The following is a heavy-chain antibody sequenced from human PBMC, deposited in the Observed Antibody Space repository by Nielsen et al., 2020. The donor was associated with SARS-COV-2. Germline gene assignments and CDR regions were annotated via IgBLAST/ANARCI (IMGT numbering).Heavy chain of an antibody. D-gene: IGHD5-24*01. Sequence: SVKVSCKASGGTFGSYAISWVRQAPGQGLEWMGGIIPIFGTANYAQKFQGRVTITADESTSTAYMELSSLRSEDTAVYYCARRRDGYNSLDYWGQGTLVTVSS. CDR1: GGTFGSYA. CDR2: IIPIFGTA. CDR3: ARRRDGYNSLDY. J-gene: IGHJ4*02. V-gene: IGHV1-69*13.